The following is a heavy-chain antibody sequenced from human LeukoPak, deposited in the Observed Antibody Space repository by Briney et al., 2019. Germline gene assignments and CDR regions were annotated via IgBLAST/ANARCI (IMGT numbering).Heavy chain of an antibody. CDR1: GGTFSSYA. CDR3: ARDSFTYYYDSSGYYYDPEYFQH. D-gene: IGHD3-22*01. J-gene: IGHJ1*01. V-gene: IGHV1-69*04. Sequence: SVTVSCKASGGTFSSYAISWVRQAPGQGLEWMGRIIPILGIANYAQKFQGRVTITADKSTSTAYMELSSLRSEDTAVYYCARDSFTYYYDSSGYYYDPEYFQHWGQGTLVTVSS. CDR2: IIPILGIA.